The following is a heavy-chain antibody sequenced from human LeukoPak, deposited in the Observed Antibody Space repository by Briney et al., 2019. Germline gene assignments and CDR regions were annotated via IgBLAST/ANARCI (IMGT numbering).Heavy chain of an antibody. D-gene: IGHD1/OR15-1a*01. J-gene: IGHJ6*02. CDR3: AREAVMPVAPVKIGTSDRPLYEYYGLDV. CDR2: IYGDDET. Sequence: GSLRLSCAASGFTITTNYMSWVRQAPGKGLEWVSVIYGDDETNYADSVKGRFTISRDNSKNTLYLQMNSLRADDTAVYYCAREAVMPVAPVKIGTSDRPLYEYYGLDVWGQGTTVTVS. CDR1: GFTITTNY. V-gene: IGHV3-53*01.